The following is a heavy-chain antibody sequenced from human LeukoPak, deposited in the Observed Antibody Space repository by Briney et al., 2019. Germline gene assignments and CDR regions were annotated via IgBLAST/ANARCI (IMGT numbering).Heavy chain of an antibody. CDR1: GFTFSSHW. J-gene: IGHJ5*02. D-gene: IGHD6-19*01. Sequence: GGSLRLSCAASGFTFSSHWLIWVRQAPRKGLEWVASIKQDGSEKYYVDSVRGRFTISRDNAKNSLYLQMNTLRAEDTSMYYCARDPGNHSGAWGQGTLVTVSS. CDR3: ARDPGNHSGA. CDR2: IKQDGSEK. V-gene: IGHV3-7*05.